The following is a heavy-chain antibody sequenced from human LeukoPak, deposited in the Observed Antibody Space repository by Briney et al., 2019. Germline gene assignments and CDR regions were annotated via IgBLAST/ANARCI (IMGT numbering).Heavy chain of an antibody. V-gene: IGHV3-30-3*01. D-gene: IGHD2-2*01. Sequence: PGGSLRLSCAASGFTFSSYAMHWVRQAPGKGLEWVAVISYDGSNKYYADSVKGRFTISRDNSKNTLYLQMNSLRAEDTAVYYCARALYCSSTSCQFLYYYYGMDVWGQGTTVTVSS. J-gene: IGHJ6*02. CDR3: ARALYCSSTSCQFLYYYYGMDV. CDR1: GFTFSSYA. CDR2: ISYDGSNK.